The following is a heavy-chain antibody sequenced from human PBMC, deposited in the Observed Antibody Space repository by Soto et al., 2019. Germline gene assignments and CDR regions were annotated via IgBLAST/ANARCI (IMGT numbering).Heavy chain of an antibody. V-gene: IGHV4-31*03. D-gene: IGHD2-15*01. CDR1: CGSINSGVYY. Sequence: SETLSLTCNVSCGSINSGVYYWGWIRQPRGKGLDWIGYIHYRGRSSYNPSLESRASISLDTSGHHFSLKLTSVTVADTAVYYCARCRDAFGYDSWGQGTLVTVSS. CDR3: ARCRDAFGYDS. CDR2: IHYRGRS. J-gene: IGHJ4*02.